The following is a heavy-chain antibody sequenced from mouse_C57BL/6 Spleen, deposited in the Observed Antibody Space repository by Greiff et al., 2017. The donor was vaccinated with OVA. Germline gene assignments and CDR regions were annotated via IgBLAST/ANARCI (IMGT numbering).Heavy chain of an antibody. Sequence: EVQVVESGEGLVKPGGSLKLSCAASGFTFSSYAMSWVRQTPEKRLEWVAYISSGGDYIYYADTVKGRFTISRDNARNTLYLQMSSLKSEDTAMYYCTRADYGSSYTLYYFDYWGQGTTLTVSS. J-gene: IGHJ2*01. V-gene: IGHV5-9-1*02. D-gene: IGHD1-1*01. CDR2: ISSGGDYI. CDR3: TRADYGSSYTLYYFDY. CDR1: GFTFSSYA.